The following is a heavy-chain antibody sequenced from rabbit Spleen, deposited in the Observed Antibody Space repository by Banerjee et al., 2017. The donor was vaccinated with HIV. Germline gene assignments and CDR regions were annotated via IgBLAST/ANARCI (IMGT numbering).Heavy chain of an antibody. CDR2: ISTRDGST. Sequence: QSLEESGGGLVKPGGTLTLTCKASGIDFSNYYYMCWVRQAPGKGLELIAWISTRDGSTWYASWVNGRFTISKTSSTTVTLQLSSLTAADTATYFCARGPRTIQLDLWGPGTLVTVS. J-gene: IGHJ6*01. V-gene: IGHV1S43*01. CDR1: GIDFSNYYY. D-gene: IGHD4-1*01. CDR3: ARGPRTIQLDL.